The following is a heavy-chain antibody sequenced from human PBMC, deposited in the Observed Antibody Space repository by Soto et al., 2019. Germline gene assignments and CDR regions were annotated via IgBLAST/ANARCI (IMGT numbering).Heavy chain of an antibody. Sequence: QVQLVQSGAEVKRPGSSVKVSCKASGGTFNHYALSWVRQAPGQGLEWAGGIIPIFNSANYAQKFQGRVTITADDSTSTAYMELRSLRPDDTAVYYCAREVTVASYSFDFWGQGTLVTVSS. CDR1: GGTFNHYA. CDR2: IIPIFNSA. CDR3: AREVTVASYSFDF. D-gene: IGHD5-12*01. V-gene: IGHV1-69*01. J-gene: IGHJ4*02.